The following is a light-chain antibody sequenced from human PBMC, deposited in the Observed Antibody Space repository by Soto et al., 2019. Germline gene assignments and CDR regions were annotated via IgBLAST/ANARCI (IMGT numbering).Light chain of an antibody. V-gene: IGKV1-39*01. CDR2: GAS. J-gene: IGKJ1*01. CDR1: QSISSD. Sequence: DIQMTQSPSSLSASVGDRVTITCRAGQSISSDLNWYQQKPGKAPNLLIYGASSLQSGVPSRFSGSGSGTDFTLTISSLQLEDFATYFCQQSYSTLSAFGQGTKVEIK. CDR3: QQSYSTLSA.